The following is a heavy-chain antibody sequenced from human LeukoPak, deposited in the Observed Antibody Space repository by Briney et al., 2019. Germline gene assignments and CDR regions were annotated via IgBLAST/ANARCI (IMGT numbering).Heavy chain of an antibody. V-gene: IGHV3-64*01. CDR1: GFTFSGHA. Sequence: GGSLRLSCAASGFTFSGHAMVWVRQAPGKGLEYVSAINSNGQNTYYANSVKGRFTISRDSSKNTLFLQMGSLRGEDMAVYYCAKFRGWLSYMDVWGKGTTVTVSS. CDR2: INSNGQNT. D-gene: IGHD6-19*01. CDR3: AKFRGWLSYMDV. J-gene: IGHJ6*03.